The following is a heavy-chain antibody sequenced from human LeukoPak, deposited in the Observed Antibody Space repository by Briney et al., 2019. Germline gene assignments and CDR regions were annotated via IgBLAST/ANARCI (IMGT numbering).Heavy chain of an antibody. CDR3: ARETSLASSSWYNWFDP. V-gene: IGHV3-11*01. J-gene: IGHJ5*02. D-gene: IGHD6-13*01. CDR1: GFTFSDYY. Sequence: GGSLRLSCAASGFTFSDYYMSWIRQAPGKGLEWVSYISSSGSTIYYADSVKGRFTISRDNAKNSLYLQMNSLRAKDTAVYYCARETSLASSSWYNWFDPWGQGTLVTVSS. CDR2: ISSSGSTI.